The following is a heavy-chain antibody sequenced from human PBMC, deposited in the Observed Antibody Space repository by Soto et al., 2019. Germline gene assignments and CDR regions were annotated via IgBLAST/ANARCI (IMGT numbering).Heavy chain of an antibody. CDR2: IYSGGST. CDR1: GFTVSSNY. Sequence: PGGSLRLSCAASGFTVSSNYMSWVRQAPGKGLEWVSVIYSGGSTYYADSVKGRFTISRHNSKNTLYLQMNSLRAEDTAVYYCAKDGSVWTLPPNYYYYYGMDVWGQGTTVTVSS. CDR3: AKDGSVWTLPPNYYYYYGMDV. J-gene: IGHJ6*02. V-gene: IGHV3-53*01. D-gene: IGHD3-16*01.